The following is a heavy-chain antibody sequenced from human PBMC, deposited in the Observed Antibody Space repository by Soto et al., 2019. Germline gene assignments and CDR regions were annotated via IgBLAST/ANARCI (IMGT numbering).Heavy chain of an antibody. CDR2: IYCSDSDT. CDR1: GYTFSKSC. J-gene: IGHJ4*02. Sequence: SLKISCHGCGYTFSKSCITWVRQLPREGLEWAGIIYCSDSDTRCSPSCQGRVSISADRSISTASLQCSSQRATDTPMYYFERRGGCGRMYYFDLWGQGTLVT. CDR3: ERRGGCGRMYYFDL. D-gene: IGHD3-10*01. V-gene: IGHV5-51*01.